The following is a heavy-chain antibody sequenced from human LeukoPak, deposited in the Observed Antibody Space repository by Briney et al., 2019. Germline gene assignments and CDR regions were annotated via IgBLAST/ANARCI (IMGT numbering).Heavy chain of an antibody. CDR2: ISSNGGST. D-gene: IGHD6-19*01. Sequence: GGSLRLSCAASGFTFSSYAMHWVRQAPGKGLGYVSAISSNGGSTYYANSVKGRFTISRDNAKNSLYLQMNSLRAEDTAVYYCARHSSGWYEVFDYWGQGTLVTVSS. J-gene: IGHJ4*02. V-gene: IGHV3-64*01. CDR3: ARHSSGWYEVFDY. CDR1: GFTFSSYA.